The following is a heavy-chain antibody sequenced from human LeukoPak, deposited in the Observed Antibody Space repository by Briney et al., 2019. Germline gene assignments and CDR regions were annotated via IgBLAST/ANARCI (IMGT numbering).Heavy chain of an antibody. J-gene: IGHJ5*02. Sequence: PSETLSLTCTVSGGSISSSSYYWGWIRQPPGKGLEWIGSIYYSGSTYYNPSLKSRVTKSVDTSKNQFSLKLSSVTAADTAVYYCAGDGGSSSDPQASWFDPWGQGTLVTVSS. V-gene: IGHV4-39*02. CDR2: IYYSGST. CDR3: AGDGGSSSDPQASWFDP. D-gene: IGHD2-15*01. CDR1: GGSISSSSYY.